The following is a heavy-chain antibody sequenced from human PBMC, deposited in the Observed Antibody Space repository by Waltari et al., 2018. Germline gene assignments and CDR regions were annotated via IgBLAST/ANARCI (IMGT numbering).Heavy chain of an antibody. D-gene: IGHD3-22*01. Sequence: QVQLQESGPGLVTPSGTLSLTCAASGGSISSSNWWRWVRPPPGKGLEWIGEIYHSGSTNYNPSLKSRVTISVDKSKNQFSLKLSSVTAADTAVYYCARVWYYDSSGYPDYWGQGTLVTVSS. CDR1: GGSISSSNW. J-gene: IGHJ4*02. CDR2: IYHSGST. CDR3: ARVWYYDSSGYPDY. V-gene: IGHV4-4*02.